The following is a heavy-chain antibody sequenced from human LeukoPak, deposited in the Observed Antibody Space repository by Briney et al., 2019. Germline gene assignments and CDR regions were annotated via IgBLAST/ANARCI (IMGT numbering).Heavy chain of an antibody. CDR3: ARNQGYCSSTSCPHDDY. CDR2: INPNSGGT. CDR1: GYTFTGYY. V-gene: IGHV1-2*02. Sequence: ASVKVSCKASGYTFTGYYMHWVRQAPGQGLEWTGWINPNSGGTNYAQKFLGRVTMTRDTSISTAYMELSRLRSDDTAVYYCARNQGYCSSTSCPHDDYWGQGTLVTVSS. J-gene: IGHJ4*02. D-gene: IGHD2-2*01.